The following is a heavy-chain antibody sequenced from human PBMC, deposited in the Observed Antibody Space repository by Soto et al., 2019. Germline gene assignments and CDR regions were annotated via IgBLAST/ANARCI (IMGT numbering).Heavy chain of an antibody. D-gene: IGHD1-26*01. CDR3: AKDRRVDWESYYSYAMDV. CDR1: GGTFSSFT. J-gene: IGHJ6*02. CDR2: IIPIYGTA. Sequence: SVKVSCKASGGTFSSFTISWVRQAPGQGLEWMGGIIPIYGTANYAQKFQDRVTIIADASTTAAYMELSSLRSEDTAIYYCAKDRRVDWESYYSYAMDVWGQGTTVTVSS. V-gene: IGHV1-69*13.